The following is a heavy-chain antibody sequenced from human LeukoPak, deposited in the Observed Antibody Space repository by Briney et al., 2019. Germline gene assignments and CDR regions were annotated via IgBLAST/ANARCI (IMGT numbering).Heavy chain of an antibody. CDR3: ASTDRRYYYDSSGQLERTWYYGMDV. CDR2: INPNSGGT. J-gene: IGHJ6*02. CDR1: GYTFTGYY. D-gene: IGHD3-22*01. V-gene: IGHV1-2*06. Sequence: GASVKVSCKASGYTFTGYYMHWVRQAPGQGLEWMGRINPNSGGTNYAQKFQGRVTMTRDTSISTAYMELSRLRSDDTAVYYCASTDRRYYYDSSGQLERTWYYGMDVWGQGTTVTVSS.